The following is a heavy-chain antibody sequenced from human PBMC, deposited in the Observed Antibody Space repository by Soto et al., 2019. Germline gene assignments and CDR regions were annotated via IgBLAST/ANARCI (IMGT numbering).Heavy chain of an antibody. Sequence: QVQLRQSGPRLARPSGTLSLTCVVSGDSISSTHWWTWVRQTPGTGLEWIGEGYHTGSTKHNPSLKTRVPTSLEKPNTQFSLNLKSLTAADTAVYYCATPPPRLVVTILPIPSWGQGTQVTVSS. V-gene: IGHV4-4*02. CDR2: GYHTGST. D-gene: IGHD2-21*01. CDR1: GDSISSTHW. J-gene: IGHJ4*02. CDR3: ATPPPRLVVTILPIPS.